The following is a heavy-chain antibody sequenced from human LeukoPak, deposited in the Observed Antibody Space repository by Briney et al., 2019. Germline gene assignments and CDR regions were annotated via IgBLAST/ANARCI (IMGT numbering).Heavy chain of an antibody. CDR3: ARGRGCSSTSCRRNWFDP. CDR1: GYTFTSYD. CDR2: MNPSSGNT. V-gene: IGHV1-8*01. D-gene: IGHD2-2*01. Sequence: ASVKVSCKASGYTFTSYDINWVRQATGQGLEWMGWMNPSSGNTGYAQKFQGRVTMTRNTSISTAYMELSSLRSEDTAVYYCARGRGCSSTSCRRNWFDPWGQGTLVTVSS. J-gene: IGHJ5*02.